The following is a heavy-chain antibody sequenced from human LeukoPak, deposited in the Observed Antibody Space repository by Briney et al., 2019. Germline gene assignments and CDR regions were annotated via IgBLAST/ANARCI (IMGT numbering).Heavy chain of an antibody. CDR1: GYTFTVYY. CDR3: PTPTEGTSLFHGFYI. D-gene: IGHD1-7*01. J-gene: IGHJ3*02. Sequence: GASVRVSSTGAGYTFTVYYMHGGRQAPGLGGEGMGWINPNSGGTNYSQRFQGRVTMTSDTSISTAYMELSRLRSDDTAVYYCPTPTEGTSLFHGFYIWGQGTMVTVSP. CDR2: INPNSGGT. V-gene: IGHV1-2*02.